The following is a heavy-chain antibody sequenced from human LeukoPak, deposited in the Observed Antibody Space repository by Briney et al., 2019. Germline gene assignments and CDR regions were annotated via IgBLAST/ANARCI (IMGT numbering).Heavy chain of an antibody. CDR2: IRVYNGDT. CDR1: GYTFSSYG. J-gene: IGHJ4*02. Sequence: ASVKVSCKPSGYTFSSYGISWVRQAPGQGLEWMGWIRVYNGDTNYAQKLQGRVTMTTDTSTSTAYMELRSLRSDDTAVYYCARDPSLYGDFDYWGQGTLVTVSS. D-gene: IGHD4-17*01. V-gene: IGHV1-18*01. CDR3: ARDPSLYGDFDY.